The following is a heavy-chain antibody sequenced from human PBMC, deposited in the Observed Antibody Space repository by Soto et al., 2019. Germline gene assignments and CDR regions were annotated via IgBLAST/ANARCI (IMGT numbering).Heavy chain of an antibody. CDR3: TTTLSYGDYGQYYFDY. CDR2: IKSKTDGGTT. CDR1: GFTFSNAW. V-gene: IGHV3-15*01. D-gene: IGHD4-17*01. Sequence: EVQLVESGGGLVKPGGSLRLSCAASGFTFSNAWMSWVRQAPGKGLEWVGRIKSKTDGGTTDYAAPVKGRFTISRDDSKNTLHLQMNSLKTEDTAVYYCTTTLSYGDYGQYYFDYWGQGTLVTVSS. J-gene: IGHJ4*02.